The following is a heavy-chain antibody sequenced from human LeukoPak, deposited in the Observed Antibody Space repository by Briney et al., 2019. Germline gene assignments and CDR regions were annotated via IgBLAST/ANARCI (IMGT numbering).Heavy chain of an antibody. CDR2: IYPGDSDT. CDR1: GYSFTSYW. J-gene: IGHJ5*02. CDR3: ARATGYSSGWYWFDP. D-gene: IGHD6-19*01. V-gene: IGHV5-51*01. Sequence: GESLKISCKGSGYSFTSYWIGWVRQMPGKGLEWMGIIYPGDSDTRYSPSFQGQVTISADKSISTAYLQWSSLKASDTATYYCARATGYSSGWYWFDPWGQGTLVTVSS.